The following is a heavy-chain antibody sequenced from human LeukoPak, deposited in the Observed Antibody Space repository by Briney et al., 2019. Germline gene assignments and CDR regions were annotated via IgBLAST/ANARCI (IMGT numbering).Heavy chain of an antibody. Sequence: GRSLRLSCAASGFTFSSYAMHWVRQAPGKGLEWVAVISYDGSNKYYADSAKGRFTISRDNSKNTLYLQMNSLRAEDTAVYYCAILDLHDAFDIWGQGTMVTVSS. CDR3: AILDLHDAFDI. CDR2: ISYDGSNK. CDR1: GFTFSSYA. J-gene: IGHJ3*02. V-gene: IGHV3-30-3*01.